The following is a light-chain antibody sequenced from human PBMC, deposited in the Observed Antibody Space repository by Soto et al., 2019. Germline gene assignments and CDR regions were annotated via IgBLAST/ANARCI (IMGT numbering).Light chain of an antibody. J-gene: IGKJ1*01. CDR1: QSVSSN. CDR2: GAS. V-gene: IGKV3-15*01. CDR3: QQYNNWPWT. Sequence: ERVMMQSPATLSVSQGERATLSCRASQSVSSNLAWYQQKPGQAPRLLIYGASTRATGIPARFSGSGSGTEFTLTISSLQSEDFAVYYCQQYNNWPWTFGQGTKV.